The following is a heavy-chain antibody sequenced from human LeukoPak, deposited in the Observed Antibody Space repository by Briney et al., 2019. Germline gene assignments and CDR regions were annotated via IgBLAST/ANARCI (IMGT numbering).Heavy chain of an antibody. V-gene: IGHV1-46*01. CDR1: GYTFTSYH. CDR2: INPSGGST. CDR3: ARAYSSSLNYYYYGIDV. D-gene: IGHD6-6*01. J-gene: IGHJ6*02. Sequence: ASVKVSCKASGYTFTSYHMHWVRQAPGQGLEWMGIINPSGGSTSYAQKFQGRVTMTRDTSTSTVYMELSSLRSEDTAVYYCARAYSSSLNYYYYGIDVWGQGTTVTVSS.